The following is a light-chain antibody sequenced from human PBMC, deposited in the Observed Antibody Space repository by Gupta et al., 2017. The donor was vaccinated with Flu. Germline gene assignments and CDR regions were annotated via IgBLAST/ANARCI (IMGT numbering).Light chain of an antibody. V-gene: IGLV2-8*01. J-gene: IGLJ3*02. CDR1: SSDVGGYDY. CDR2: EVT. CDR3: SSYAGSNNWV. Sequence: QSALTQPPSASGSPGQSVTISCTGTSSDVGGYDYVSWYQQHPGKAPKVLIYEVTKRPSGVPDRFSGSKPGNTASLTVSGLQGDDEANYYCSSYAGSNNWVFGGGTKLTVL.